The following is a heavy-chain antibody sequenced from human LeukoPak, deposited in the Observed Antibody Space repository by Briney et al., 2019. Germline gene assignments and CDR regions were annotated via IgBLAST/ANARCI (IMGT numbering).Heavy chain of an antibody. CDR1: GGSFSGYY. CDR2: INHSGST. CDR3: ARVVVVVAASYYYYYYYMDV. D-gene: IGHD2-15*01. Sequence: SETLSLTCAVYGGSFSGYYWSWIRQPPGKGLEWVGEINHSGSTNYNPSLKSRVTISVDTSKNQFSLKLSAVTAADTAVYYCARVVVVVAASYYYYYYYMDVWGKGTTVTVSS. J-gene: IGHJ6*03. V-gene: IGHV4-34*01.